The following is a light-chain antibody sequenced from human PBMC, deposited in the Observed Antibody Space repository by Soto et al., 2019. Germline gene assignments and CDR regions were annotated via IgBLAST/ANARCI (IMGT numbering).Light chain of an antibody. CDR1: QGISSY. Sequence: AIRMTQSPSSLSASTGDRVTITCRASQGISSYLAWYQQKPGKAPKLLIYAASTLQSGVPSRFSGSGSGTDFTLTISCLQSEDFATYYCQQYSTYPYIFGQGTKVDI. CDR2: AAS. J-gene: IGKJ2*01. V-gene: IGKV1-8*01. CDR3: QQYSTYPYI.